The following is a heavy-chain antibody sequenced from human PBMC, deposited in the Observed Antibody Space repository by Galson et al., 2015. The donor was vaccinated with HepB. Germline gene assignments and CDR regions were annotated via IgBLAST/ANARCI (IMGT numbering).Heavy chain of an antibody. Sequence: SVKVSCKASRFNFNRYSINWVRQVPGQGLEWMGGIIPIYGIGNYAQKFQGKVMMNADKSTRTVYMEMSKLTSEDTAMYYCANAGECSGGSCFEGFWGQGTLVTVSS. CDR2: IIPIYGIG. D-gene: IGHD2-15*01. CDR1: RFNFNRYS. V-gene: IGHV1-69*10. CDR3: ANAGECSGGSCFEGF. J-gene: IGHJ4*02.